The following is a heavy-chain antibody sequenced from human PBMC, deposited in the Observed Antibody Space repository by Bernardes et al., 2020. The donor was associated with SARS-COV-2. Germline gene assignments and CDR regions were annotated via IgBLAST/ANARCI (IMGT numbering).Heavy chain of an antibody. CDR1: GGSISSNEW. J-gene: IGHJ6*02. V-gene: IGHV4-4*02. CDR3: ARHKAMTTNYYAMDV. Sequence: LSLTCTVSGGSISSNEWWSWVRQPPGKGLEWVGDIYHDGTANYNLSLKSRLTISLDKSRTQFSLRLSSVTAADTAVYYCARHKAMTTNYYAMDVWGQGTTVTV. CDR2: IYHDGTA. D-gene: IGHD4-17*01.